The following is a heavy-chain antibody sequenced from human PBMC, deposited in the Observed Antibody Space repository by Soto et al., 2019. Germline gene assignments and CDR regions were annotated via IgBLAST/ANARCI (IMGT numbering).Heavy chain of an antibody. V-gene: IGHV4-34*01. CDR1: GGSFSGYY. J-gene: IGHJ4*02. D-gene: IGHD4-4*01. Sequence: QVQLQQWGAGLLKPSETLSLTCAVYGGSFSGYYWSWIRQPPGKGLEWIGEINHSGSTNYNPSLKSRVTISVDTSKNQFSLKLSSVTAADTDVYYCARSGGTLVTPYCFDYWGQGTLVTVSS. CDR3: ARSGGTLVTPYCFDY. CDR2: INHSGST.